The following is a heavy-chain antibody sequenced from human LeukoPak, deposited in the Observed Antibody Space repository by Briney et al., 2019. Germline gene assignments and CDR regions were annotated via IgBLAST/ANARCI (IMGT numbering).Heavy chain of an antibody. CDR2: ISYDGSNK. D-gene: IGHD2-2*01. V-gene: IGHV3-30-3*01. CDR3: SREHALGDF. J-gene: IGHJ4*02. Sequence: GRSLRLSCAASGFTFSSYAMHWVRQAPGKGLEWVAVISYDGSNKYYADSVKGRFTISRDNSKNTLYLQMNSLRAEDTAVYYCSREHALGDFWGQGSLVTVSS. CDR1: GFTFSSYA.